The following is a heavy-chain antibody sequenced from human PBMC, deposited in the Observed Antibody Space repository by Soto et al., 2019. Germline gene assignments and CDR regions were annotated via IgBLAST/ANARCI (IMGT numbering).Heavy chain of an antibody. V-gene: IGHV1-18*01. CDR1: GYTFSRSG. D-gene: IGHD1-26*01. Sequence: VQLVQSGAEVKKPGASVKVSCKASGYTFSRSGISWVRQAPGQGLEWMGWISTYNGDTNYAQKVQGRVTMTTDKATSTAFMELMSLRSDDTAVYYCARSGSVPYYYYGLDVWGQGTTVTVSS. CDR3: ARSGSVPYYYYGLDV. CDR2: ISTYNGDT. J-gene: IGHJ6*02.